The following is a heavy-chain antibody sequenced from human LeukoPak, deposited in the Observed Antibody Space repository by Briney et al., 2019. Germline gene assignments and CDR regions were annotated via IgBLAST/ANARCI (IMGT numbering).Heavy chain of an antibody. CDR1: GFTFSSYW. D-gene: IGHD1-1*01. J-gene: IGHJ3*02. CDR2: ISADGSYT. CDR3: ATANSGPDI. V-gene: IGHV3-74*01. Sequence: QTGGSLRLSCAASGFTFSSYWMHWVRQAPGKGLVWVTRISADGSYTLYADSVKGGFTISRDNAKNTLYLQMNSLRAEDTAVYYCATANSGPDIWGQGTTVTVSS.